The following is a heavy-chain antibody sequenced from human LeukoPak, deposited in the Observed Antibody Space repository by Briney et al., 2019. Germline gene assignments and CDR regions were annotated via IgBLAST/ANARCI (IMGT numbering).Heavy chain of an antibody. CDR3: ASGPYPAAGTDHQFDY. V-gene: IGHV4-59*01. CDR2: IFYRGST. J-gene: IGHJ4*02. D-gene: IGHD6-13*01. Sequence: SETLSLTCTVSGASISSYYWSWIRQPPGKGLEWIGYIFYRGSTNYNPSLKSRVTMSVDTSKNQFSLKLSSVTAADTAVYYCASGPYPAAGTDHQFDYWGQGILVTVSS. CDR1: GASISSYY.